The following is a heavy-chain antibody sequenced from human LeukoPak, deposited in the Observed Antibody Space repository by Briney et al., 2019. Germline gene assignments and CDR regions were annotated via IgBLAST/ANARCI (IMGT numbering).Heavy chain of an antibody. CDR1: GFTFSSYA. J-gene: IGHJ4*02. D-gene: IGHD5-24*01. V-gene: IGHV3-23*01. CDR3: AKGRWLQSGYYFDY. CDR2: ISGSGGST. Sequence: GGSLRLSCAASGFTFSSYAMSWVRQAPGKGLEWVSAISGSGGSTYCADSVKGRFTISRDNSKNTLYLQMNSLRAEDTAVYYCAKGRWLQSGYYFDYWGQGTLVTVSS.